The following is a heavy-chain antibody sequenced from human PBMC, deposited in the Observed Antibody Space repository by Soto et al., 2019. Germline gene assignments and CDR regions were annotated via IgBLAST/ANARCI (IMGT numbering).Heavy chain of an antibody. CDR1: GFTFSSYA. D-gene: IGHD3-10*01. V-gene: IGHV3-30-3*01. J-gene: IGHJ3*02. CDR2: ISHDGSNK. Sequence: GGSLRLSXSASGFTFSSYAMHWVRQAPGKGLEWVAVISHDGSNKYYADSVKGRFTISRDNSKNTLYLQMNSLRAEDTAVYYCARDSVTIVRGVRGGAFDIWGQGTMVTVSS. CDR3: ARDSVTIVRGVRGGAFDI.